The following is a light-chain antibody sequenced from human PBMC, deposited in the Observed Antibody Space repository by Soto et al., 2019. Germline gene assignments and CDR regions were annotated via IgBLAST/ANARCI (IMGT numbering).Light chain of an antibody. Sequence: QSVLTQPASVSGSPGQSITISCTGASSDVGAYNFVPWYQQHPGTVPKLLIYEVTNRPSGVSHRFSGSKSGNTASLTISGLQAEDEADYYCNSYTTTSTYVFGTGTKVTVL. CDR1: SSDVGAYNF. V-gene: IGLV2-14*01. CDR2: EVT. CDR3: NSYTTTSTYV. J-gene: IGLJ1*01.